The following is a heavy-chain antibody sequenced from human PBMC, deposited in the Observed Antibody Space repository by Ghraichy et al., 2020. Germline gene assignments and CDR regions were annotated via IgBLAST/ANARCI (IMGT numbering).Heavy chain of an antibody. V-gene: IGHV3-49*03. CDR3: TRETLVVAAPNYDY. Sequence: GSLRLSCTASGFTFGDYAMSWFRQAPGKGLEWVGFIRSKAYGGTTEYAASVKGRFTISRDDSKSIAYLQMNSLKTEDTAVYYCTRETLVVAAPNYDYWGQGTLVTVSS. CDR1: GFTFGDYA. J-gene: IGHJ4*02. CDR2: IRSKAYGGTT. D-gene: IGHD2-15*01.